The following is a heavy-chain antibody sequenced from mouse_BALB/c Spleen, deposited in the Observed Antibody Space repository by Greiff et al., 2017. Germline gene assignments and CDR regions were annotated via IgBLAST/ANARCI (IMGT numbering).Heavy chain of an antibody. J-gene: IGHJ4*01. Sequence: EVKVVESGPELVKPGASVKISCKASGYSFTGYFMNWVKQSHGKSLEWIGRINPYNGDTFYNQKFKGKATLTVDKSSSTAHMELLSLTSEDSAVYYCGRGGNLYAMDYWGQGTSVTVSS. V-gene: IGHV1-37*01. D-gene: IGHD1-1*02. CDR1: GYSFTGYF. CDR3: GRGGNLYAMDY. CDR2: INPYNGDT.